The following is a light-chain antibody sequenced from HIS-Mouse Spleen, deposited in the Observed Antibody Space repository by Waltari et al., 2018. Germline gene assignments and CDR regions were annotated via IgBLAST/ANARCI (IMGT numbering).Light chain of an antibody. CDR2: DNN. J-gene: IGLJ3*02. Sequence: QSVLTQPPSVSAALGQKLPISCSVRRSTIWNNYVSWYEQLPGTAPKLLIYDNNNRPSGIPDRFSGPKSGTSATLGITGLQTGDEADYYCGTWDSSLSAWVFGGGTKLTVL. CDR3: GTWDSSLSAWV. CDR1: RSTIWNNY. V-gene: IGLV1-51*01.